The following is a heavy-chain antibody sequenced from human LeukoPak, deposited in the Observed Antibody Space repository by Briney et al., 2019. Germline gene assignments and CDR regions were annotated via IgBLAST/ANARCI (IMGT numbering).Heavy chain of an antibody. Sequence: PGGSLRLSCAASGFTFSSYWMSWVRQAPGKGLEWVANIKQDGSEKYYVDSAKGRFTISRDNAKNSLYLQMNSLRAEDTAVYYCARDWVHFDWYGLDYWGQGTLVTVSS. J-gene: IGHJ4*02. CDR2: IKQDGSEK. D-gene: IGHD3-9*01. CDR1: GFTFSSYW. CDR3: ARDWVHFDWYGLDY. V-gene: IGHV3-7*01.